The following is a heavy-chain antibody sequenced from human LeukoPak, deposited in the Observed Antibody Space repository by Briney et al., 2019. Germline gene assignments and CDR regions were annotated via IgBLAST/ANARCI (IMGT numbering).Heavy chain of an antibody. CDR3: ARHSSDIVVVPAAIDY. V-gene: IGHV4-4*02. D-gene: IGHD2-2*01. CDR2: IYHSGST. CDR1: GGSISSSNW. Sequence: PSETLSLTCAVSGGSISSSNWWSWVRQPPGKGLEWIGEIYHSGSTNYNPSLKSRVTISVDTSKNQFSLKLSSVTAADTAVYYCARHSSDIVVVPAAIDYWGQGTLVTVSS. J-gene: IGHJ4*02.